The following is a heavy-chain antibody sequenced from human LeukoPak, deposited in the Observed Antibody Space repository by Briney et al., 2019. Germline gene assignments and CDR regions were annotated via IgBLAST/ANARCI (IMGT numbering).Heavy chain of an antibody. V-gene: IGHV3-23*01. J-gene: IGHJ4*02. CDR1: GFTFDDYA. Sequence: GGSLRLSCAASGFTFDDYAMHWVRQVPGKGLEWVSAISGSGGSTYYADSVKSRFTISRDNSKNTLYLQMNSLRAEDTAVYYCAPTKGTEYYWGQGTLVTVSS. CDR2: ISGSGGST. D-gene: IGHD3-10*01. CDR3: APTKGTEYY.